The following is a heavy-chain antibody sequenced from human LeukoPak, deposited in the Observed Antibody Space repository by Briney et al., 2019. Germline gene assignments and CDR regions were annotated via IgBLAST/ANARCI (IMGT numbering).Heavy chain of an antibody. CDR2: IYHSGST. CDR3: ARDAGYSSSFN. Sequence: SQTLSLTCTVSGGSISSGGYYWSWIRQPPGKGLEWIGYIYHSGSTYYNPSLKSRVTISVDRSKNQFSLKLSSVTAADTAVYYCARDAGYSSSFNWGQGTLVTVSS. CDR1: GGSISSGGYY. V-gene: IGHV4-30-2*01. D-gene: IGHD6-6*01. J-gene: IGHJ4*02.